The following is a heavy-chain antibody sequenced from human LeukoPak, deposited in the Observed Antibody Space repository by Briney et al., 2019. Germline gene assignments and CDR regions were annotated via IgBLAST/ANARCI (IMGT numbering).Heavy chain of an antibody. V-gene: IGHV3-23*01. CDR3: ARDEWRNCYDSSGQPFGY. CDR2: ISGSGGST. CDR1: GFTFSSYA. J-gene: IGHJ4*02. D-gene: IGHD3-22*01. Sequence: AGGSLRLSCAASGFTFSSYAMSWVRQAPGKGLEWVSAISGSGGSTYYADSVKGRFTISRDNAKNSLYLQMNSLRAEDTAVYYCARDEWRNCYDSSGQPFGYWGQGTLVTVSS.